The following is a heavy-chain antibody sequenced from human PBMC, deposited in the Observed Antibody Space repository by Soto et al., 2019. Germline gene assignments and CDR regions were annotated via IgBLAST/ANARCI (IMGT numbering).Heavy chain of an antibody. Sequence: QVQLQESGPGLVKPSQTLSLTCTVSGGSISSVGYYWSWIRQHPGKGLEWIGYIYYSGSTYYNPSLQRRVTISVDTSKNQFSLKLSSVTAADTAVYYCASDYDFWSGYYSAWGQGTLVTVSS. CDR3: ASDYDFWSGYYSA. CDR1: GGSISSVGYY. V-gene: IGHV4-31*03. D-gene: IGHD3-3*01. J-gene: IGHJ5*02. CDR2: IYYSGST.